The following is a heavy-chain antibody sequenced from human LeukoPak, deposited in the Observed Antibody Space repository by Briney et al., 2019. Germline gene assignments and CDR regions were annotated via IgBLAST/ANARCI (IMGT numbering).Heavy chain of an antibody. CDR1: GFTFSSYW. V-gene: IGHV3-7*01. CDR2: TKQDGSEK. Sequence: GGSLRLSCAASGFTFSSYWMSWVRQAPGKGLEWVANTKQDGSEKYYVDSVKGRFTISRDNAKNSLYLQMNSLRAEDTAVYYCARDFSTYYYGSGSYYKGNYFDYWGQGTLVTVSS. CDR3: ARDFSTYYYGSGSYYKGNYFDY. J-gene: IGHJ4*02. D-gene: IGHD3-10*01.